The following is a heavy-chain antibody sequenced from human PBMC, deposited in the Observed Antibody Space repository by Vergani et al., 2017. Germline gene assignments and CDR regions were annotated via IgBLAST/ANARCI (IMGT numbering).Heavy chain of an antibody. J-gene: IGHJ4*02. Sequence: QVHLEQSGTEVKKPGSSVTLSCKTSGYTFVNHPITWVRQAPGQGLEWMGWISPYNHKTLYSQKVEGRVTMTSDTSSSTVFLELRRLTSDDTAIYYCARSQMATNDFDLWGRGTLVTVSS. CDR2: ISPYNHKT. D-gene: IGHD5-24*01. CDR3: ARSQMATNDFDL. V-gene: IGHV1-18*04. CDR1: GYTFVNHP.